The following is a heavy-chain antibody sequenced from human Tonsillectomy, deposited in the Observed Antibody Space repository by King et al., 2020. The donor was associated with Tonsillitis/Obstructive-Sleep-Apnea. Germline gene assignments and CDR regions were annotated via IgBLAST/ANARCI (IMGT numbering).Heavy chain of an antibody. CDR3: ISNYPAVCSA. CDR2: IKQDGSEK. J-gene: IGHJ5*02. V-gene: IGHV3-7*02. CDR1: GFTFNSYW. Sequence: VQLVESGGGLVQPGGSLRLSCAASGFTFNSYWMTWVRQAPGKGLEWVANIKQDGSEKYYVDSVKGRFSISRDNAENSLYLQMNSLRAEDSAVYYCISNYPAVCSAWGQATLFTVSS. D-gene: IGHD4-11*01.